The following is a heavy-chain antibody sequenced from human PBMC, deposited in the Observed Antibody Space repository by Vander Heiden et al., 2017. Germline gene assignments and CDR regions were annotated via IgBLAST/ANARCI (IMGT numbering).Heavy chain of an antibody. CDR2: IIPIFGTA. Sequence: QLQLVQSGAEVKKPGSSVKVSCKASGGTFSSYAISCVRQAPGQGLEWMGGIIPIFGTANYAQKFQGRVTITADKSTSTAYMELSSLRSEDTAVYYCARDKPMTTVSTTSAFDIWGQGTMVTVSS. D-gene: IGHD4-17*01. CDR3: ARDKPMTTVSTTSAFDI. J-gene: IGHJ3*02. V-gene: IGHV1-69*06. CDR1: GGTFSSYA.